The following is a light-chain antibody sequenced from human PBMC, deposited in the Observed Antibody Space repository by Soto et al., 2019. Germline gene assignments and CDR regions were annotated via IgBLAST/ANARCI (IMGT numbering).Light chain of an antibody. CDR2: EGS. J-gene: IGLJ2*01. V-gene: IGLV2-23*01. CDR1: SSDVGSYKL. Sequence: QSVLTQPASVSGSPGQSITISCTGTSSDVGSYKLVSWYQHHPGKAPKLIIYEGSERPSGVSHRFSGSKSGNTASLTISGLQAEDEADYYCCSYADITLFGGGTQLTVL. CDR3: CSYADITL.